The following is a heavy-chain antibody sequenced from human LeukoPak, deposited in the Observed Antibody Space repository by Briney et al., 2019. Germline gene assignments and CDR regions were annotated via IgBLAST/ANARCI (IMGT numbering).Heavy chain of an antibody. CDR3: AKERLRPMVYAICLDY. Sequence: PGGSLRLSCAASGFTFSSYAMSWVRQAPGKGLEWVSAISGSGGSTYYADSVKGRFTISRDNSKNTLYLQMNSLRAEDTAVYYCAKERLRPMVYAICLDYWGQGTLVTVSS. V-gene: IGHV3-23*01. CDR1: GFTFSSYA. J-gene: IGHJ4*02. D-gene: IGHD2-8*01. CDR2: ISGSGGST.